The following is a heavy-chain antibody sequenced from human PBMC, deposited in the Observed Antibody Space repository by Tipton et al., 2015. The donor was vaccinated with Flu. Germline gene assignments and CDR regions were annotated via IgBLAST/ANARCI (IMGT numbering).Heavy chain of an antibody. D-gene: IGHD6-19*01. CDR3: ARGSGYSSAFE. Sequence: TLSLTCSVSGGSISRSSSYWGWIRQPPGKGLEWIGSLYDGGSTYYNASLKSRVTISVDTSNNQFSLKLSFVTAADTAVYFCARGSGYSSAFEWGQGTKVTVSS. CDR2: LYDGGST. CDR1: GGSISRSSSY. J-gene: IGHJ3*01. V-gene: IGHV4-39*07.